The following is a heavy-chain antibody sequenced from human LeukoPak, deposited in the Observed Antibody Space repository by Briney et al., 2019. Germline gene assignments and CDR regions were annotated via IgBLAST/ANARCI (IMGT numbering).Heavy chain of an antibody. D-gene: IGHD3-10*01. CDR2: IKSKTDGGTT. Sequence: PGGSLRLSCAASGFTFSNAWISWVRQAPGKGLEWVGRIKSKTDGGTTDYAAPVKGRFTISRDDSKNTLYLQMNSLKTEDTAVYYYTTDPDYYGSGSYLYYYGMDVWGKGTTVTVSS. V-gene: IGHV3-15*01. J-gene: IGHJ6*04. CDR1: GFTFSNAW. CDR3: TTDPDYYGSGSYLYYYGMDV.